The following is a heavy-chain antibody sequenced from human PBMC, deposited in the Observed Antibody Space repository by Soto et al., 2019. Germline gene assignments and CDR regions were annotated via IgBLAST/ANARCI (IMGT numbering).Heavy chain of an antibody. CDR2: ISSGSSTI. CDR3: ARARLGYCSGGSCYSFDY. V-gene: IGHV3-48*02. D-gene: IGHD2-15*01. J-gene: IGHJ4*02. CDR1: GFTFSSYS. Sequence: PGGSLRLSCAASGFTFSSYSMNWFRQAPGKGLEWVSYISSGSSTIYYADSVKGRFTISRDNAKNSLYLQMNSLRDEDTAVYYCARARLGYCSGGSCYSFDYWGQGTLVTVSS.